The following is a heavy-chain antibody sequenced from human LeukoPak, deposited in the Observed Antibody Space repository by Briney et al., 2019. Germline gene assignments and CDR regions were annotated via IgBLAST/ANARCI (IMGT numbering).Heavy chain of an antibody. D-gene: IGHD3-9*01. CDR2: IFYTGSP. CDR1: GGSISSHY. V-gene: IGHV4-59*08. Sequence: PSETLSLTCTISGGSISSHYWSWIRQPPGKGLEWIGYIFYTGSPNYNPSLKSRVTISVDTSKNQFSLKLSSVTAADTAVYYCAGLRYFDWLNYWGQGTLVTVSS. J-gene: IGHJ4*02. CDR3: AGLRYFDWLNY.